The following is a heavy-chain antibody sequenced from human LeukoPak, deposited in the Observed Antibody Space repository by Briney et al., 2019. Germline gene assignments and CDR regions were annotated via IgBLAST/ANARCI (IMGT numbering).Heavy chain of an antibody. CDR3: ARHKSGIDWFDP. D-gene: IGHD1-14*01. Sequence: PSGTLSLTCAVSGGSISSNNWWGWVRQPPGKGLECVGVICDTGNTYYNPSLKSRVTISVDTSKNQFSLRVTSVTAADTALYYCARHKSGIDWFDPWGQGTLVTVSS. CDR2: ICDTGNT. V-gene: IGHV4-4*02. J-gene: IGHJ5*02. CDR1: GGSISSNNW.